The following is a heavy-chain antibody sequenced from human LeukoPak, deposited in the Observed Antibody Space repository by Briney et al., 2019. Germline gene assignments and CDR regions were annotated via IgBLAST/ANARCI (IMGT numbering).Heavy chain of an antibody. J-gene: IGHJ4*02. CDR2: INPNSGGT. CDR1: GYTFTGYY. D-gene: IGHD1-7*01. CDR3: ARESITGTYGY. Sequence: ASVKVSCKASGYTFTGYYMHWVRQAPGQGLEWMGWINPNSGGTNYAQKFQGRVTMTRDTSISTAYMELSSLSSDDTAVYYCARESITGTYGYWGQGTLVTVSS. V-gene: IGHV1-2*02.